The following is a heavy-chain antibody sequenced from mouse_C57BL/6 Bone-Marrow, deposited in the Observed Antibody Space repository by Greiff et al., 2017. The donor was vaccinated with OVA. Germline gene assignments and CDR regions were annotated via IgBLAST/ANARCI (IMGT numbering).Heavy chain of an antibody. V-gene: IGHV1-72*01. D-gene: IGHD1-1*01. CDR1: GYTFTSYW. CDR2: IDPNSGGT. J-gene: IGHJ1*03. CDR3: ARSITTVVPHWYFDV. Sequence: QQSCKASGYTFTSYWMHWVKQRPGRGLEWIGRIDPNSGGTKYNEKFKSKATLTVDKPSSTAYMQLSSLTSEDSAVYYCARSITTVVPHWYFDVWGTGTTVTVSS.